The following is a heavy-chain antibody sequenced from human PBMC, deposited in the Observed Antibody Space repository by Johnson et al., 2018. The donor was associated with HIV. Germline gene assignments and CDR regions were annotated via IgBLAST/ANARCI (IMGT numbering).Heavy chain of an antibody. Sequence: VQLVESGGGVVQPGRSLRLSCAASGFTFSSYAMHWVRQAPGKGLEWVSYISSSGSIKKYADSVKGRFTISRDNAKNSLDLQMNSLRAEDTALYYCAKGSRYGHGSPFDIWGQGTMVTVSS. V-gene: IGHV3-48*04. CDR3: AKGSRYGHGSPFDI. D-gene: IGHD5-18*01. J-gene: IGHJ3*02. CDR2: ISSSGSIK. CDR1: GFTFSSYA.